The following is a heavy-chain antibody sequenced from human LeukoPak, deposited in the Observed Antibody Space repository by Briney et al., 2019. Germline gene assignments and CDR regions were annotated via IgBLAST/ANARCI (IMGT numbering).Heavy chain of an antibody. Sequence: SVTLSLTCTVAGGSISSSSYYWGWIRQPPGKGLEWIGSIYYSGSTYYNPSLKSRVTISVDTSKNQFSLKLSSVTAADTAVYDCARYGGTLDYRGQGTLVTVSS. CDR2: IYYSGST. CDR1: GGSISSSSYY. J-gene: IGHJ4*02. CDR3: ARYGGTLDY. D-gene: IGHD4-23*01. V-gene: IGHV4-39*01.